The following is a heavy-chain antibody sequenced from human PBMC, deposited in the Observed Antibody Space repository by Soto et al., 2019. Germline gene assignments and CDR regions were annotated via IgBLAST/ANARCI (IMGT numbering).Heavy chain of an antibody. CDR1: GGSISSGGYS. J-gene: IGHJ5*02. Sequence: QLQLQESGSGLVKPSQTLSLTCAVSGGSISSGGYSWSWIRQPPGKGLEWIEYIYHSGSTYYNPCLKSRATISVDRSKNQFSLKLSSVTAADTAVYYCARAKFPHYYDSSRYYPNWFDPWGQGTLVTVSS. D-gene: IGHD3-22*01. CDR3: ARAKFPHYYDSSRYYPNWFDP. CDR2: IYHSGST. V-gene: IGHV4-30-2*01.